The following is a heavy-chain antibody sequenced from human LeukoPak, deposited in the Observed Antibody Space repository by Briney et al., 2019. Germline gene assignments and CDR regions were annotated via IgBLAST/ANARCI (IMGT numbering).Heavy chain of an antibody. CDR2: INSDGSWT. V-gene: IGHV3-74*01. Sequence: GGSLRLSCAASGNYWMHWVRQAPGRGLVWVSHINSDGSWTTYVDSVKGRFTISKDNAKNMVYLQMNNLRAEDTAVYYCVSFYETYWGRGTLVTVSS. J-gene: IGHJ4*02. D-gene: IGHD2-2*01. CDR3: VSFYETY. CDR1: GNYW.